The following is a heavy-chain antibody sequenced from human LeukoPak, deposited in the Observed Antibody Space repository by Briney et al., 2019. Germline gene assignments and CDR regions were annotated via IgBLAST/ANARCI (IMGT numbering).Heavy chain of an antibody. D-gene: IGHD3-16*01. CDR2: ISANSGNT. J-gene: IGHJ4*02. CDR1: GYSFTRNG. Sequence: ASVKVSCKPSGYSFTRNGISWVRQAPGQGLEWMAWISANSGNTNYAQNFQDRVALTTDTSTSAAYMELRSLRSDDTAVYYCARDVNYAFDYWGQGTLVTVSS. V-gene: IGHV1-18*01. CDR3: ARDVNYAFDY.